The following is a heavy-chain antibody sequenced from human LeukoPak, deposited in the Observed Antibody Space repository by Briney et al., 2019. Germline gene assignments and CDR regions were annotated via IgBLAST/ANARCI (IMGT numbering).Heavy chain of an antibody. J-gene: IGHJ4*02. V-gene: IGHV3-21*01. CDR3: AREPYVGSGYYGY. Sequence: PGRSLRLSCAASGFTFSSYSMNSVRQAPGKWLECVSSISSSSSYIYYADSVKGRFTISRDNAKNSLYLQMNSLRAEDTAVYYCAREPYVGSGYYGYWGQGTLVTVSS. CDR2: ISSSSSYI. CDR1: GFTFSSYS. D-gene: IGHD3-22*01.